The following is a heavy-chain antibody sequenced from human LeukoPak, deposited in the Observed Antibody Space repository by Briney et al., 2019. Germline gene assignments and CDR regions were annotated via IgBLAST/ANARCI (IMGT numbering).Heavy chain of an antibody. J-gene: IGHJ5*02. CDR1: GGSFSGYY. Sequence: PSETLSLTCAVYGGSFSGYYWSWIRQPPGKGLEWIGEINHSGSTNYNPSLKSRVTTSVDASKNQFSLKLSSVTAADTAVYYCARTYCSSTSCFFDPWGQGTLVTVSS. D-gene: IGHD2-2*01. CDR2: INHSGST. CDR3: ARTYCSSTSCFFDP. V-gene: IGHV4-34*01.